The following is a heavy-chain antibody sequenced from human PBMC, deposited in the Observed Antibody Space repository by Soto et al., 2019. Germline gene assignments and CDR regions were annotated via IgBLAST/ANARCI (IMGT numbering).Heavy chain of an antibody. D-gene: IGHD5-18*01. CDR1: GGTFSSNA. CDR3: ATGGRGYSCAPWFYVEF. CDR2: IIPIFGTA. Sequence: QVQLVQSGAEVKKPGSSVKVTCKASGGTFSSNAISWVRQAPGQGLEWMGGIIPIFGTAHYAQKFQGRVTITADESTSTASMELSSLTSEETSVYYCATGGRGYSCAPWFYVEFWGQGTLVTVSS. V-gene: IGHV1-69*12. J-gene: IGHJ4*02.